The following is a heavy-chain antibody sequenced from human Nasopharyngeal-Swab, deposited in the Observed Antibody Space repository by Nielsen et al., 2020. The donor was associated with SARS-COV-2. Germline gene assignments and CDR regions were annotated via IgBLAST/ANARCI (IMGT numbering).Heavy chain of an antibody. Sequence: WIRQPPGKGLEWIGYIYHSGSTYYNPSLKSRVTISVDRSKNQFSLKLSSVTAADTAVHYCARGVDTAMVKDYYGMDVWGQGTTVTVSS. CDR2: IYHSGST. CDR3: ARGVDTAMVKDYYGMDV. D-gene: IGHD5-18*01. J-gene: IGHJ6*02. V-gene: IGHV4-30-2*01.